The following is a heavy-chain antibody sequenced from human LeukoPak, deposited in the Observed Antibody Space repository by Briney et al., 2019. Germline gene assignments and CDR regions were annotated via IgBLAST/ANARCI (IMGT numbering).Heavy chain of an antibody. CDR1: GFTFSSYS. CDR2: ISSSSSYI. V-gene: IGHV3-21*01. CDR3: ARDNGPYDFWNGYPVP. Sequence: NPGGSLRLSCAASGFTFSSYSMNWVRQAPGKGLEWVSSISSSSSYIYYADSVKGRFTISRDNAKNSLYLQMNSLRAEDTAVYYCARDNGPYDFWNGYPVPWGQGTLVTVSS. J-gene: IGHJ5*02. D-gene: IGHD3-3*01.